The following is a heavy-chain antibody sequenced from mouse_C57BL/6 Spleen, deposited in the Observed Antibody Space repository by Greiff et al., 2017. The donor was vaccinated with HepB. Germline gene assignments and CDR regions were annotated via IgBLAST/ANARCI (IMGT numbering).Heavy chain of an antibody. D-gene: IGHD3-1*01. J-gene: IGHJ2*01. CDR2: ISYDGSN. Sequence: EVQRVESGPGLVKPSQSLSLTCSVTGYSITSGYYWNWIRQFPGNKLEWMGYISYDGSNNYNPSLKNRISITRDTSKNQFFLKLNSVTTEDTATYYCARDRAGLGRYWGQGTTLTVSS. V-gene: IGHV3-6*01. CDR1: GYSITSGYY. CDR3: ARDRAGLGRY.